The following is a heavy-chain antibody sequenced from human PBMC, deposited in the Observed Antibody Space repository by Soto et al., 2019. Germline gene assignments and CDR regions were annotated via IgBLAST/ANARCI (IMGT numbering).Heavy chain of an antibody. D-gene: IGHD2-21*01. Sequence: QVQLVHSGPEVKKPGASVKVSCKTSGYTFTSYGITWVRQAPGQGLEWMGWITTDKGKTTYAQKFQGRVTMTTDTSTSTAYMELRSLISDDTAVYYCATRSPAYDYWGQGTLVAVSS. CDR1: GYTFTSYG. CDR3: ATRSPAYDY. CDR2: ITTDKGKT. V-gene: IGHV1-18*01. J-gene: IGHJ4*02.